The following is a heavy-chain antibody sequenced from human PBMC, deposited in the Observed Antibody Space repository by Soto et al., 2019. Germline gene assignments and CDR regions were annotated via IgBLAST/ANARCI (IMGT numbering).Heavy chain of an antibody. V-gene: IGHV4-30-4*01. D-gene: IGHD7-27*01. Sequence: QVQLQESGPRLVSPSQTLSLTCTVSGGSISSADYCWSWIRQSPDKGLEWIGHIYDGGTTYSSPSLKGRVTISADTSETQCSLKLSSVSAADTAVYYCARGQSGDKIDYWGQGIQVTVSS. J-gene: IGHJ4*02. CDR3: ARGQSGDKIDY. CDR1: GGSISSADYC. CDR2: IYDGGTT.